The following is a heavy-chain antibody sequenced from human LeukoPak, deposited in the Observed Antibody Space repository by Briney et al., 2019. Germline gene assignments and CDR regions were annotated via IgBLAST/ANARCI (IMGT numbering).Heavy chain of an antibody. V-gene: IGHV5-51*01. CDR1: GYSFTNYW. Sequence: GESLKISCKGSGYSFTNYWIAWVRQMPGKRLEWMGIIYPGDSDTRYSPSFQGPVTISADRSISTAYLQWSSLKASDIAMYYCARLYCSSASCYTGSSYYFDYWGQGTLVTVSS. J-gene: IGHJ4*02. CDR3: ARLYCSSASCYTGSSYYFDY. CDR2: IYPGDSDT. D-gene: IGHD2-2*02.